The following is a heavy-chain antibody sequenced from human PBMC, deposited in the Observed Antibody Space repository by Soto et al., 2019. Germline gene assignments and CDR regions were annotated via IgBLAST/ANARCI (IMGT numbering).Heavy chain of an antibody. V-gene: IGHV1-2*02. CDR2: INPATGAA. D-gene: IGHD3-3*01. CDR1: GYPVTAYY. CDR3: ARGGGVGVAGSAAFDM. Sequence: QLHLVQSGAVVKKPGASVTVSCSASGYPVTAYYMHWVRQAPGRGLEWMGGINPATGAAKYTQTFQGRGTTTRDTFTSTVFLEPSGLTAEDTAVFYCARGGGVGVAGSAAFDMWGQGTLVTVSS. J-gene: IGHJ3*02.